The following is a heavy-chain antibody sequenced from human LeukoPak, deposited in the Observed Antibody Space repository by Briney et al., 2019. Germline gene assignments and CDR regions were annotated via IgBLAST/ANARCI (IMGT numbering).Heavy chain of an antibody. CDR3: ARGLNIVRGAPVGY. J-gene: IGHJ4*02. CDR2: MNPNSGNT. CDR1: GYTFTIYN. D-gene: IGHD3-10*01. V-gene: IGHV1-8*01. Sequence: ASVKLSCKSSGYTFTIYNINWLRQATGQGMEWMGWMNPNSGNTGYAQKSQGRVTMTRKNSISTAYMELSSMRSEDAAVYYCARGLNIVRGAPVGYWGQGTLVTVSS.